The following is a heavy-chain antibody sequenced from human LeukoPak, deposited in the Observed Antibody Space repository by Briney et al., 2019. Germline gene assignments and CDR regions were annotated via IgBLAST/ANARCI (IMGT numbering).Heavy chain of an antibody. CDR3: ARGEGYFDF. J-gene: IGHJ4*02. CDR2: ISAYNGNT. V-gene: IGHV1-18*01. Sequence: ASVKVCCRTSGYIFTNYAIGWVRQAPGQGLEWMGWISAYNGNTNYAQNFQGRVTMTTDTSTSTAYMDLRSLRSDDTAVYYCARGEGYFDFWGQGTLVTVSS. CDR1: GYIFTNYA.